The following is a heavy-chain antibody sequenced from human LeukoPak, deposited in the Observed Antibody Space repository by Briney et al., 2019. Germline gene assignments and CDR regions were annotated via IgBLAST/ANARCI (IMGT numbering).Heavy chain of an antibody. J-gene: IGHJ4*02. CDR3: ARDRCTNGVCYTFAY. V-gene: IGHV3-48*01. Sequence: GGSLRLSCAASGFTFDDYAMHWVRQAPGKGLEWVSYISSSSSTISYPDSVKGRFTISRDNAKNSLYLQMNNLRAEDTAVYYCARDRCTNGVCYTFAYWGQGTLVTVSS. CDR2: ISSSSSTI. CDR1: GFTFDDYA. D-gene: IGHD2-8*01.